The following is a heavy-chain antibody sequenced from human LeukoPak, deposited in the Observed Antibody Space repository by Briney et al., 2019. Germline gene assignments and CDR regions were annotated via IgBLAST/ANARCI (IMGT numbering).Heavy chain of an antibody. Sequence: PGGSLRLSCAASGFTFSSYSMNWVRQAPGKGLEWVSYISSSGSTIYYADSVKGRFTISRDDAKNSLFLQMNSLRDEDTAVYYCARGTTTYPSWYFELWGRGTLVTVSS. D-gene: IGHD2/OR15-2a*01. CDR1: GFTFSSYS. J-gene: IGHJ2*01. V-gene: IGHV3-48*02. CDR3: ARGTTTYPSWYFEL. CDR2: ISSSGSTI.